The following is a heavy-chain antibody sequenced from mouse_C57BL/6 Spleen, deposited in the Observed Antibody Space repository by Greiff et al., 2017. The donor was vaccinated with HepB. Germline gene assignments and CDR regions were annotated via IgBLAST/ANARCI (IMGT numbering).Heavy chain of an antibody. V-gene: IGHV1-18*01. J-gene: IGHJ1*03. Sequence: EVQLQQSGPELVKPGASVKIPCKASGYTFTDYNMDWVKQSHGKSLEWIGDINPNNGGTIYNQKFKGKATLTVDKSSSTAYMELRSLTSEDTAVYYCARFRYDYEDWYFDVWGTGTTVTVSS. CDR1: GYTFTDYN. CDR3: ARFRYDYEDWYFDV. CDR2: INPNNGGT. D-gene: IGHD2-4*01.